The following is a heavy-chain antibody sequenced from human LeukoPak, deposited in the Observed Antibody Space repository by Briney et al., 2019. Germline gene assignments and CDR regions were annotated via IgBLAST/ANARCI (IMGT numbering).Heavy chain of an antibody. Sequence: GGSLRLSCAASGFTFTYSMNWVRQAPGKGLEWVSYIGSSSGDISYADSVKGRFTISRDNAKNSLHLQMNSLRVEDTAVYYCARAFRRGSSPGQYYFDYWGQGTLVTVPS. CDR3: ARAFRRGSSPGQYYFDY. J-gene: IGHJ4*02. V-gene: IGHV3-48*01. CDR1: GFTFTYS. D-gene: IGHD2/OR15-2a*01. CDR2: IGSSSGDI.